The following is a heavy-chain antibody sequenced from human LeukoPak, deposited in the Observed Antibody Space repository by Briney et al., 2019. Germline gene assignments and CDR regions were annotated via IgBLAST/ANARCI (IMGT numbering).Heavy chain of an antibody. CDR2: ISGSGGST. CDR3: VRDWGYDSSGYWQKYFDT. V-gene: IGHV3-23*01. CDR1: GFTFSSYA. Sequence: PGGSLRLSCAAFGFTFSSYAMSWVRQAPGKGLEWASAISGSGGSTYYADSVKGRFTISRDNSKNTVYLQMNSLRAEDTAVYYCVRDWGYDSSGYWQKYFDTWGQGTLVTVSS. J-gene: IGHJ4*02. D-gene: IGHD3-22*01.